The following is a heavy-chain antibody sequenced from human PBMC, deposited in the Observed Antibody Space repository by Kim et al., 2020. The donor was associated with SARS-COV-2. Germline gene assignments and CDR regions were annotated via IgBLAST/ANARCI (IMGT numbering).Heavy chain of an antibody. CDR2: INHSGST. D-gene: IGHD3-9*01. CDR1: GGSFSGYY. J-gene: IGHJ5*02. Sequence: SETLSLTCAVYGGSFSGYYWSWIRQPPGKGLEWIGEINHSGSTNYNPSLKSRVTISVDTSKNQFSLKLSSVTAADTAVYYCARSPGVSANNYDILTGLGNWFDPWGQGTLVTVSS. CDR3: ARSPGVSANNYDILTGLGNWFDP. V-gene: IGHV4-34*01.